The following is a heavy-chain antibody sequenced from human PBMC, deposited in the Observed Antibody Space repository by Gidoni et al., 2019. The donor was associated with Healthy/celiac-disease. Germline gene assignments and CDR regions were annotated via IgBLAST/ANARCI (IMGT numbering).Heavy chain of an antibody. CDR1: GFPVIRTY. CDR3: ARVHYYGSGSYYHDAFDI. D-gene: IGHD3-10*01. Sequence: EVQLVESGGGLIQPGGSLRRSCAASGFPVIRTYMGWVRQAPGKGLEWVSVIYSGGSNYYADSVKGRFTISRDKSKNTLYLQMNSLSAEDTAVYYFARVHYYGSGSYYHDAFDIWGQGTMVTVSS. V-gene: IGHV3-53*01. J-gene: IGHJ3*02. CDR2: IYSGGSN.